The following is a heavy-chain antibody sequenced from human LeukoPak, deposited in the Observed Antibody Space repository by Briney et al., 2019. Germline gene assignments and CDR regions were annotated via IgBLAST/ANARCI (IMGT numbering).Heavy chain of an antibody. CDR1: GYSFTSYW. D-gene: IGHD2-2*01. CDR2: IYPGDSDT. J-gene: IGHJ6*02. CDR3: ARGPWAGGVVVPAAHYYYYYGMDV. V-gene: IGHV5-51*01. Sequence: GESLKISCKGSGYSFTSYWIGWVRQMPGKGLEWMGIIYPGDSDTRYSPSFQGQVTISADKSISTAYLQWSSLKASDTAMYYCARGPWAGGVVVPAAHYYYYYGMDVWGQGTTVTVSS.